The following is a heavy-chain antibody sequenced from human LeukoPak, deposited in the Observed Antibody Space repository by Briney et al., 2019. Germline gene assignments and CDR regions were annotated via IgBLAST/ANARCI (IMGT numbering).Heavy chain of an antibody. V-gene: IGHV4-4*07. Sequence: SETLSLTCTVSGGSISSYYWSWIRQPAGKGLEWIGRIYTSGSTNYNPSLKSRVTMSVDTSKNQFSLKLSSVTAADTAVYYCARLWDNTVTTGRGYYYYYGMDVWGQGTTVTVSS. CDR1: GGSISSYY. CDR2: IYTSGST. D-gene: IGHD4-4*01. CDR3: ARLWDNTVTTGRGYYYYYGMDV. J-gene: IGHJ6*02.